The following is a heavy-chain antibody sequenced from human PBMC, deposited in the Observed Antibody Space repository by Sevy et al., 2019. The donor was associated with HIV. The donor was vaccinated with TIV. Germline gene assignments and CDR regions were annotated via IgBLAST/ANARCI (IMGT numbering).Heavy chain of an antibody. CDR3: AREGSAYDTHYYHYAMEV. D-gene: IGHD5-12*01. CDR1: GFTFNSYW. J-gene: IGHJ6*02. CDR2: INQDGSEK. Sequence: GGSLRLSCAGSGFTFNSYWMTWVRQAPGKGLEWVANINQDGSEKYYSDSLKGRFSISRDNAKNSVHLQINTLRAEDTAVYYCAREGSAYDTHYYHYAMEVWGQGTTVTVSS. V-gene: IGHV3-7*01.